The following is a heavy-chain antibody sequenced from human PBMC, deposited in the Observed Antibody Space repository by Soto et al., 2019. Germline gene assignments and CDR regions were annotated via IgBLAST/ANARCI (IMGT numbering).Heavy chain of an antibody. Sequence: PGGSLRLSCAASGFTFSDYYMSWIRQAPGKGLEWVSYISSSGSTIYYADSVKGRFTISRDNAKNSLYLQMNSLRAEDTAVYYCARDKDYGDSERDYGMDVWGKGTTVTVSS. J-gene: IGHJ6*04. V-gene: IGHV3-11*01. CDR3: ARDKDYGDSERDYGMDV. D-gene: IGHD4-17*01. CDR2: ISSSGSTI. CDR1: GFTFSDYY.